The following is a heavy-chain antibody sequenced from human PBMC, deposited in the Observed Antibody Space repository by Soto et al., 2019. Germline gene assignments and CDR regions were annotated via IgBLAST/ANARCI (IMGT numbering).Heavy chain of an antibody. CDR3: ASQGEISGSVDY. CDR1: GGSISSSSYY. Sequence: SETLSLTCTVSGGSISSSSYYWGWIRQPPGKGLEWIGSIYYSGSTYYNPSLKSRVTISVDTSKNQFSLKLSSVTAADTAVYYCASQGEISGSVDYWGQGTLVTVSS. D-gene: IGHD3-10*01. V-gene: IGHV4-39*01. CDR2: IYYSGST. J-gene: IGHJ4*02.